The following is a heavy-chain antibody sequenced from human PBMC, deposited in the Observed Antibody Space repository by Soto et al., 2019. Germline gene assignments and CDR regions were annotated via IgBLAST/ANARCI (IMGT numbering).Heavy chain of an antibody. Sequence: SETLSLTCTVSGGSISSYYWSWIRQPPGKGLEWIGYIYYNVNTNYNPSLKSRVTISVDTSKNQFSLKLTSVTAADTAVYYCAAPPRYWGQGTLVTVSS. CDR1: GGSISSYY. CDR3: AAPPRY. CDR2: IYYNVNT. J-gene: IGHJ4*02. D-gene: IGHD6-6*01. V-gene: IGHV4-59*01.